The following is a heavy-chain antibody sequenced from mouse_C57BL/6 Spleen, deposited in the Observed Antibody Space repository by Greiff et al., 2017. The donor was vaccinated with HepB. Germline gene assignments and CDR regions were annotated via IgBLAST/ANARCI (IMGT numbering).Heavy chain of an antibody. V-gene: IGHV1-26*01. Sequence: EVQLQQSGPELVKPGASVKISCKASGYTFTDYYMNWVKQSHGKSLEWIGDINPNNGGTSYNQKFKGKSTLTVDKSSSTAYMELRSLTSEDSAVYYWARSGDYDGIDYWGQGTTLTVSS. CDR2: INPNNGGT. CDR3: ARSGDYDGIDY. D-gene: IGHD2-4*01. CDR1: GYTFTDYY. J-gene: IGHJ2*01.